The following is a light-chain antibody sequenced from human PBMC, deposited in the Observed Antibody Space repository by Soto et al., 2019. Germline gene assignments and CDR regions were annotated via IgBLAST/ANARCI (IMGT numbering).Light chain of an antibody. V-gene: IGKV1-39*01. J-gene: IGKJ1*01. CDR3: QQTYRTPQA. CDR1: QTISNF. CDR2: AAS. Sequence: DIQMTQSPSYLSASVGDRVTITCRASQTISNFLNWYQQKPGKPPKLLIYAASSLQSGVPSRFSGGRSGTDFTLTITSLQPEDFATYYCQQTYRTPQAFGQGTKVEI.